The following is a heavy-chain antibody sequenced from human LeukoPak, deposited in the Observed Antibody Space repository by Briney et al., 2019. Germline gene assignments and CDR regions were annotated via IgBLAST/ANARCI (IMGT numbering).Heavy chain of an antibody. J-gene: IGHJ4*02. D-gene: IGHD3-22*01. CDR2: ISYDGTTK. Sequence: GGSLRLSCAASGFTFTNYPVHWVRQAPGKGLEWVTVISYDGTTKYYADSVKGRFTISRDNSRNTLYLQMNNLRTEDTAVYYCASPYYYDGSSYYHFFDHWGQGTLATVSS. CDR1: GFTFTNYP. V-gene: IGHV3-30*04. CDR3: ASPYYYDGSSYYHFFDH.